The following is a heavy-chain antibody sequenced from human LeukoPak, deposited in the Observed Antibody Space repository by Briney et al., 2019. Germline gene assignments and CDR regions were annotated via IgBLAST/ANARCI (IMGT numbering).Heavy chain of an antibody. J-gene: IGHJ5*02. V-gene: IGHV1-46*01. CDR1: GYTFTSYY. D-gene: IGHD3-3*01. CDR3: ARGLEWLTRRHTWFDP. Sequence: ASVKVSCKTSGYTFTSYYIHWVRQAPGQGLEWMGVINPRGGSTSYAQKFHGRVTMTRDMSTSTVYMELRSLRSDDTAVYYCARGLEWLTRRHTWFDPWGQGTLVTVSS. CDR2: INPRGGST.